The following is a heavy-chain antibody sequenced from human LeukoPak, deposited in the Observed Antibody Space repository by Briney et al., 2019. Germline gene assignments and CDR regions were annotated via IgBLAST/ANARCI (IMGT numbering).Heavy chain of an antibody. V-gene: IGHV3-7*01. CDR3: ARALYGDYASFDY. CDR2: IKQDGSEK. Sequence: GGSLRLSCAASGFTFSSYWMSWVRQAPGKGLEWVANIKQDGSEKYYVDSVKGRFTISSDNAKNSLYLQMNSLRAEDTAVYYCARALYGDYASFDYWGQGTLVTVSS. J-gene: IGHJ4*02. D-gene: IGHD4-17*01. CDR1: GFTFSSYW.